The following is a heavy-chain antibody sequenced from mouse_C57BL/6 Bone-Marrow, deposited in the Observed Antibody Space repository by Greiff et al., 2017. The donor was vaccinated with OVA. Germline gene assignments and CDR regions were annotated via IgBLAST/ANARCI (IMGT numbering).Heavy chain of an antibody. J-gene: IGHJ1*03. CDR1: GFTFSDYY. D-gene: IGHD2-12*01. Sequence: EVKLVESEGGLVQPGSSMKLSCTASGFTFSDYYMAWVRQVPEKGLEWVANINYDGSSTYYLDSLKSRFIISRDNAKNILYLQMSSLKSEDTATYYCARDNYYSGYFDVWGTGTTVTVSS. CDR2: INYDGSST. V-gene: IGHV5-16*01. CDR3: ARDNYYSGYFDV.